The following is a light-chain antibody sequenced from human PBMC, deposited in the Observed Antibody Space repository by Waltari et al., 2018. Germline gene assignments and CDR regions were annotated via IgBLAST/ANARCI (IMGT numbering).Light chain of an antibody. J-gene: IGKJ3*01. V-gene: IGKV4-1*01. CDR2: WAS. CDR1: QSVLSSSNNKNY. CDR3: QQYFSTPVT. Sequence: DIVMTQPPDSLAVSLGERANINCRSSQSVLSSSNNKNYLAWYQQKPGQPPKLLIYWASTRESGVPDRFSGSGSGTDFTLTISSLQAEDVAVYFCQQYFSTPVTFGPGTKVDIK.